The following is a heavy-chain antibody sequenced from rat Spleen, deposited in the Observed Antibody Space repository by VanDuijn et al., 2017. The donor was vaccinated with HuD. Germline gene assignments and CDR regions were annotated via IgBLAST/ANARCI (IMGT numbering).Heavy chain of an antibody. CDR3: GRDNNYKAY. V-gene: IGHV3-3*01. J-gene: IGHJ2*01. CDR2: INSAGTT. Sequence: EVQLQESGPGLVKPSQSLSLTCSVTGYSITSNYWGWIRKFPENKLEWMGYINSAGTTNYNPSLKSRISITRDTSKNQFFLQVNSVTTEDTATYYCGRDNNYKAYWGQGVLVTVSS. CDR1: GYSITSNY. D-gene: IGHD1-10*01.